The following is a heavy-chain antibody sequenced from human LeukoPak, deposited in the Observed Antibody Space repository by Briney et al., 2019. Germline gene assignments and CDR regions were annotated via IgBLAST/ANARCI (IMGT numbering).Heavy chain of an antibody. J-gene: IGHJ5*02. CDR2: MNPNSGNT. CDR1: GVIFSSYA. Sequence: ASVKVSCKASGVIFSSYAITWVRQATGQGLEWMGWMNPNSGNTGYAQKFQGRVTMTRDTSISTAYMELSSLRSEDTAVYYCARMSYYDSSGDNWFDPWGQGTLVTVSS. D-gene: IGHD3-22*01. CDR3: ARMSYYDSSGDNWFDP. V-gene: IGHV1-8*02.